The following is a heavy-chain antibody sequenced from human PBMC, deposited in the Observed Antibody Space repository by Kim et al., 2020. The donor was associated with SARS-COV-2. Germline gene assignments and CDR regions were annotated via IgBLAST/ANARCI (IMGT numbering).Heavy chain of an antibody. CDR3: ARGGWFGELRDAFDI. CDR2: TSFDGSNK. J-gene: IGHJ3*02. V-gene: IGHV3-30*04. D-gene: IGHD3-10*01. Sequence: GGSLRHSCAASGFTFSSYAMHWVRQAPGKGLEWVTVTSFDGSNKYYADSVKGRFTISRDNSKNTLYLQVNSLRAEDTAVYYCARGGWFGELRDAFDIWGQGTMVTVSS. CDR1: GFTFSSYA.